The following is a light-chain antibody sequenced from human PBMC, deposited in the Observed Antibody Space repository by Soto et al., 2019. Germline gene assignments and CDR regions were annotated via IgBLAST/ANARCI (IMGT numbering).Light chain of an antibody. Sequence: QSVLTQPRSVSGSPGQSVTISCTGTSSDVGDYNYVSWYQRHPGKAPQLMIYAVSKRPSGVPGRFSGSKSGNTASLTISGLQAEDEADYYCCSYAGSYVVFGGGTKLTVL. CDR2: AVS. CDR3: CSYAGSYVV. V-gene: IGLV2-11*01. J-gene: IGLJ2*01. CDR1: SSDVGDYNY.